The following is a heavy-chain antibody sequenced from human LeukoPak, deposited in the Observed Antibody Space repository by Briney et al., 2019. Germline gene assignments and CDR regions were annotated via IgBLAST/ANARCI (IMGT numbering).Heavy chain of an antibody. V-gene: IGHV4-39*07. J-gene: IGHJ4*02. CDR1: GVSPTSGTYS. D-gene: IGHD3-22*01. Sequence: PSETLSLTCTVSGVSPTSGTYSWGWIRQSPGKGLEWIGNAYERGSTYDKPYGPNTYYNSSLKSRATISVNMSKRQFSLRLTSATAADTAIYYCTRVDYRDRRGYFDYWGQGTVVAVSS. CDR2: AYERGSTYDKPYGPNT. CDR3: TRVDYRDRRGYFDY.